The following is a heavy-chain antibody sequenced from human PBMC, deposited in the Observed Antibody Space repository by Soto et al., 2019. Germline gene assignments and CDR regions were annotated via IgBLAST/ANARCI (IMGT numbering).Heavy chain of an antibody. D-gene: IGHD2-2*01. CDR2: IGTDGNT. CDR3: VRKYPGTRPFDY. J-gene: IGHJ4*01. V-gene: IGHV3-23*01. CDR1: GFTFDSYA. Sequence: GGSLRLSCAASGFTFDSYAMNWVRQAPGKGLAWVSAIGTDGNTYYANSVKGRFTISRDNSRTTLYLQMNSLRVEDTALYYCVRKYPGTRPFDYWGQGTLVTVSS.